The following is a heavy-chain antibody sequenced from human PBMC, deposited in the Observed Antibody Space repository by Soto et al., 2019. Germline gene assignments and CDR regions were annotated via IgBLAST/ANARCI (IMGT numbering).Heavy chain of an antibody. J-gene: IGHJ4*02. CDR1: CGSISSGDYY. CDR3: AREKLGAPLFDY. V-gene: IGHV4-30-4*01. CDR2: IYYSGST. Sequence: SETLSLTCTVSCGSISSGDYYWSWIRQPPGKGLEWIGYIYYSGSTYYNPSLKSRVTISVDTSKNQFSLKLSSVTAADTAVYYCAREKLGAPLFDYWGQGTLVTVSS. D-gene: IGHD3-16*01.